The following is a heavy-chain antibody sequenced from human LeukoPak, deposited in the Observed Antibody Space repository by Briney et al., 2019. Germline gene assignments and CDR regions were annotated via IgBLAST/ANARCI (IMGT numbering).Heavy chain of an antibody. CDR2: IYNSGST. D-gene: IGHD5-18*01. J-gene: IGHJ4*02. Sequence: SETLSLTCAVSGYSISSGYYWGWLRQPPGKGVEWFGSIYNSGSTYYNPSLKSRVTISVDTSKNQFSRKLSSVTAADTAVNYCARRYTPRGYSYGYFDYWGQETLVTVSS. CDR3: ARRYTPRGYSYGYFDY. CDR1: GYSISSGYY. V-gene: IGHV4-38-2*01.